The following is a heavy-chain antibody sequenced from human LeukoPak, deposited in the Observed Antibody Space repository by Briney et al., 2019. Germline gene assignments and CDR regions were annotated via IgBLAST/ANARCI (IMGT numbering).Heavy chain of an antibody. Sequence: GASVTVSFKASAYTFTPYYMHWVRQAPGQGLEWMGWINPNNGGTNYAQKFQGRVTMTRDTTISTAYMALSRLRSDDTAVYYCARGLKYSSSWSNWFDPWGQGTLVTVSS. J-gene: IGHJ5*02. CDR1: AYTFTPYY. CDR2: INPNNGGT. V-gene: IGHV1-2*02. CDR3: ARGLKYSSSWSNWFDP. D-gene: IGHD6-13*01.